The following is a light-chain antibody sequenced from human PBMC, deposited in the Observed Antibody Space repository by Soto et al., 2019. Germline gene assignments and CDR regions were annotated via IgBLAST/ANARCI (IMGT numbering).Light chain of an antibody. CDR3: QQYSTYPYT. CDR1: QGMSNY. CDR2: RAS. Sequence: DIQMTQSPSTLSASVGDRVTITCRASQGMSNYLAWYQQKPGKAPKLLIYRASSLESGVPSRFSGRGSATEFTLTISSLQPGDFATYYCQQYSTYPYTFGQGTKLEIK. J-gene: IGKJ2*01. V-gene: IGKV1-5*03.